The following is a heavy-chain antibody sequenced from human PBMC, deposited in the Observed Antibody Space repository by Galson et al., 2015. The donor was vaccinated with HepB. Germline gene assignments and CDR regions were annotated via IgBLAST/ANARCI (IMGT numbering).Heavy chain of an antibody. CDR2: INHSGST. CDR3: ARRGIQLWRYYYYYMDV. CDR1: GGSFSGYY. D-gene: IGHD5-18*01. Sequence: SETLSLTCAVYGGSFSGYYWSWIRQPPGRGLEWIGEINHSGSTNYNPSLKSRVTISVDTSKNQFSLKLSSVTAADTAVYYCARRGIQLWRYYYYYMDVWGKGTTVTVSS. V-gene: IGHV4-34*01. J-gene: IGHJ6*03.